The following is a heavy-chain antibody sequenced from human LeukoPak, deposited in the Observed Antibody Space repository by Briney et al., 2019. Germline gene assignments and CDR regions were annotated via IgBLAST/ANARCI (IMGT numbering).Heavy chain of an antibody. J-gene: IGHJ3*02. Sequence: PSETLSLTCTVSGGSISSYYWSWIRQPPGKGLEWIGYIYYSGSTNYNPSLKSRVTISVDTSKNQFSLKLSSVTAADTAVYYCARHKSPTYYYDSSGSTDIWGQGTMVTVSS. CDR2: IYYSGST. V-gene: IGHV4-59*08. CDR1: GGSISSYY. CDR3: ARHKSPTYYYDSSGSTDI. D-gene: IGHD3-22*01.